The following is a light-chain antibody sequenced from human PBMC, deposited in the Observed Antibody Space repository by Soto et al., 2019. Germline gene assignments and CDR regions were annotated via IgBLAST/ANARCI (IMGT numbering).Light chain of an antibody. CDR2: DVS. J-gene: IGLJ1*01. Sequence: QSALTQPRSVSGSPGQSVTISCTGTSSDVGTYNYVSWYQQHPGKAPKLMIYDVSKRPSGVPDRLSGSKSGNTASLTISGLQAEDEADYYCCSYAGSYTYVFGTGTQLTVL. CDR3: CSYAGSYTYV. CDR1: SSDVGTYNY. V-gene: IGLV2-11*01.